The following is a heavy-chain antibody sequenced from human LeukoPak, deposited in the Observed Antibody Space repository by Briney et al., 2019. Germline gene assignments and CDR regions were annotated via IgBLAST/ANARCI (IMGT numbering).Heavy chain of an antibody. CDR1: GGSISSGGYY. J-gene: IGHJ4*02. V-gene: IGHV4-61*03. CDR2: VHHGGAS. D-gene: IGHD6-19*01. CDR3: ASHVTVLGTRGFDF. Sequence: PSETLSLTCSVSGGSISSGGYYWSWIRQPPGKGLEWIGEVHHGGASNYDPSLESRVTISVDKSKNRFSLNLRSVTAADTATYYCASHVTVLGTRGFDFWGRGTLVTVSS.